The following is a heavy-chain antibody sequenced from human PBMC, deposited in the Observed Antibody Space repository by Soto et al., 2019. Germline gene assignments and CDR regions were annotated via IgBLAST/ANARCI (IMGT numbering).Heavy chain of an antibody. Sequence: SETLSLTCNVYGGSFSGDFWNWIRQSPGKGLEWIGKVNHNGRNNYNQSLRSRVTISLDMYKKQISLKLTSVTAADTAVYYCARGGSSDWQVAFDFWGQGTMVTVSS. CDR2: VNHNGRN. CDR3: ARGGSSDWQVAFDF. CDR1: GGSFSGDF. J-gene: IGHJ3*01. V-gene: IGHV4-34*01. D-gene: IGHD6-19*01.